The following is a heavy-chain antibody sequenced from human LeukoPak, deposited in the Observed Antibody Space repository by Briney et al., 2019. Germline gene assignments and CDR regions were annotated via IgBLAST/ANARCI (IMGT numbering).Heavy chain of an antibody. CDR1: GFTFSNYA. D-gene: IGHD2-21*02. J-gene: IGHJ4*02. Sequence: PGGSLRLSCAASGFTFSNYAMHWVRQAPGKGLEWVSLISSGGTYEYYADSVKGRFTISRDDSKNTLYLQMNSLRADDTAVYYCARDMSVMTALTFDYWGQGTLVTVSS. CDR3: ARDMSVMTALTFDY. V-gene: IGHV3-30*07. CDR2: ISSGGTYE.